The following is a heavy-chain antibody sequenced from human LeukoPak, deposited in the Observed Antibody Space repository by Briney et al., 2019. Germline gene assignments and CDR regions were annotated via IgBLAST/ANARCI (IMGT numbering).Heavy chain of an antibody. J-gene: IGHJ3*02. CDR3: AREGGLTVTDTPYDAFDI. Sequence: GGALRLSCAASGFTFSSYEMNWVRQAPGKGLEWVSYISSSGSTIYYADSVKGRFTISRDNAKNSLYLQMNSLRAEDTDVYYCAREGGLTVTDTPYDAFDIWGQGTMVTVSS. CDR1: GFTFSSYE. V-gene: IGHV3-48*03. D-gene: IGHD2-21*02. CDR2: ISSSGSTI.